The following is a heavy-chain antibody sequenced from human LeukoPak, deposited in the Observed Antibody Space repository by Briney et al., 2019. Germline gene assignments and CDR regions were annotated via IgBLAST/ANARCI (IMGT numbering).Heavy chain of an antibody. J-gene: IGHJ4*01. V-gene: IGHV3-7*01. CDR2: IRQDGSEK. Sequence: PGGSLRLSCEVSGFTFTDFWMNWVRQAPGKGPEWVASIRQDGSEKAYVDSVKGRFTISRDNTKNSLSLQLNGLRDEDTAVYYCARDGTAPGLYFDLWGQGTLVTVSS. CDR3: ARDGTAPGLYFDL. D-gene: IGHD6-13*01. CDR1: GFTFTDFW.